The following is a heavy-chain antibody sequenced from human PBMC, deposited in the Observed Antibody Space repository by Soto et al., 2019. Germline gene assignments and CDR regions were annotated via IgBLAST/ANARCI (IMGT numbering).Heavy chain of an antibody. CDR2: IDWNGDK. D-gene: IGHD2-2*01. CDR3: ARIRVVGAAHFFYRMDV. Sequence: SGPTLVNPTQTLTLTCTFSGFSLSTTGVGVGWIRQPPGKALEWLARIDWNGDKYYTTSLKTRLTISKDTSKNQVVLAMTNMDPVETATYYCARIRVVGAAHFFYRMDVRGRGTTDIVSS. V-gene: IGHV2-70*11. J-gene: IGHJ6*02. CDR1: GFSLSTTGVG.